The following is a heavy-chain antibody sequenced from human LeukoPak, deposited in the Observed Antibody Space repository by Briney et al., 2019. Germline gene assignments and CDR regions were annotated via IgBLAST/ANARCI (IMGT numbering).Heavy chain of an antibody. Sequence: SETLSLTCAVYGGSFSGYYWSWIRQPPGKGLEWIGEINHSGSTNYNPSLKSRVTISVDTSKNQFSLKLSSVTAADTAVYYCASSGIVGATPLLGYWGQGTLVTVSS. CDR1: GGSFSGYY. CDR2: INHSGST. J-gene: IGHJ4*02. V-gene: IGHV4-34*01. CDR3: ASSGIVGATPLLGY. D-gene: IGHD1-26*01.